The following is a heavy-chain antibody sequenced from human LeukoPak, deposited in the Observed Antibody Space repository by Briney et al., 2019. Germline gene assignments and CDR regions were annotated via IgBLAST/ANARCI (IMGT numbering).Heavy chain of an antibody. D-gene: IGHD5-18*01. V-gene: IGHV4-34*01. J-gene: IGHJ4*02. CDR3: ARDGGYSYGYESDY. CDR2: IYYSGST. CDR1: GGSFSGYY. Sequence: SETLSLTCAVYGGSFSGYYWSWIRQPPGKGLEWIGSIYYSGSTYYNPSLKSRVTISVDTSKNQFSLKLSSVTAADTAVYYCARDGGYSYGYESDYWGQGTLVTVSS.